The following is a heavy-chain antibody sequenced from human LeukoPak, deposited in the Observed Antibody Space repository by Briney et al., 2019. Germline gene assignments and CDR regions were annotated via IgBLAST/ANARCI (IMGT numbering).Heavy chain of an antibody. V-gene: IGHV3-23*01. CDR2: ISGSGGST. Sequence: GGSLRLSCAASGFTFSSYGMSWVRQAPGKGLEWVSAISGSGGSTYYADSVKGRFTISRDNAKNSLYLQMNSLRAEDTAVYYCARDLRGSSWYEGRGNWFDPWGQGTLVTVSS. CDR3: ARDLRGSSWYEGRGNWFDP. CDR1: GFTFSSYG. D-gene: IGHD6-13*01. J-gene: IGHJ5*02.